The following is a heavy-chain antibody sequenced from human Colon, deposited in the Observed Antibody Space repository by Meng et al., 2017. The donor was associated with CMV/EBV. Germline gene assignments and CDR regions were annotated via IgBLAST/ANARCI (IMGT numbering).Heavy chain of an antibody. V-gene: IGHV4-61*01. Sequence: VSCASVRSTSHYWSWIRQPPGKGLEWIGYIYHNGDTNYNPSLKSRVSLSLDTSNNQFSLHLSSVTAADTAMYYCSRITIFNNFFDPWGQGTLVTVSS. J-gene: IGHJ5*02. D-gene: IGHD3-3*01. CDR1: CASVRSTSHY. CDR2: IYHNGDT. CDR3: SRITIFNNFFDP.